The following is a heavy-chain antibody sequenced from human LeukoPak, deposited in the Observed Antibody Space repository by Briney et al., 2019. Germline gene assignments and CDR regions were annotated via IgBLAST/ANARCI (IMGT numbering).Heavy chain of an antibody. CDR2: IIPILSIA. J-gene: IGHJ4*02. Sequence: GASVKVSCKASGGTFSSYAISWVRQAPGQGLEWMGRIIPILSIANYAQKFQGRVTITADKSTSTAYMELSSLRSEDTAVYYCARLGFGGVIDYWGQGTLVTVSS. CDR3: ARLGFGGVIDY. CDR1: GGTFSSYA. V-gene: IGHV1-69*04. D-gene: IGHD2-8*02.